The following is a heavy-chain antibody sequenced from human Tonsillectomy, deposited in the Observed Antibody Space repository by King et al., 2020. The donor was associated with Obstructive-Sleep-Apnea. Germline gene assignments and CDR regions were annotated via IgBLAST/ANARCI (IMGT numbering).Heavy chain of an antibody. CDR2: ISSSSSTI. V-gene: IGHV3-48*04. CDR1: GFTFSSYS. D-gene: IGHD3-3*01. J-gene: IGHJ4*02. Sequence: VQLVESGGGLVQPGGSLRLSCAASGFTFSSYSINWVRQAPGKGLEWVSYISSSSSTIYYAAFVKGRFTISRDNAKNSLYLQMNSLRAEDTAVFYCARDTSGSDFDYWGQGTLVTVSS. CDR3: ARDTSGSDFDY.